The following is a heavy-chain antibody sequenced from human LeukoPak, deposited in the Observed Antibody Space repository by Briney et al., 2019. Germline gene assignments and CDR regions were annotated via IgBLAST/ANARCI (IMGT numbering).Heavy chain of an antibody. D-gene: IGHD3-22*01. CDR1: GFTFGSYA. J-gene: IGHJ4*02. Sequence: GGSLRLSCAASGFTFGSYAMSWVRQAPGKGLEWVSGTSTSGGTTSYAESVKGRFTVSRDNPRNTLYMEMSSLRDEDTALYYCAVMHRYYDGSGYWVQWGQGTLVTVSS. CDR3: AVMHRYYDGSGYWVQ. CDR2: TSTSGGTT. V-gene: IGHV3-23*01.